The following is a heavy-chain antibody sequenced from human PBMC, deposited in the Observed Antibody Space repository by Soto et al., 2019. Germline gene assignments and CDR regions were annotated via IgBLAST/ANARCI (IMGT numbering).Heavy chain of an antibody. CDR2: TYYRSKWYN. CDR3: ARDPYDILTGDYYYYYGMDV. CDR1: GDSVSSNSAA. Sequence: SQTLSLTCAISGDSVSSNSAAWNWIRQSPSRGLEWLGRTYYRSKWYNDYAVSVKSRITINPDTSKNQFSLQLNSVTPEDTAVYYCARDPYDILTGDYYYYYGMDVWGQGTTVTVSS. J-gene: IGHJ6*02. V-gene: IGHV6-1*01. D-gene: IGHD3-9*01.